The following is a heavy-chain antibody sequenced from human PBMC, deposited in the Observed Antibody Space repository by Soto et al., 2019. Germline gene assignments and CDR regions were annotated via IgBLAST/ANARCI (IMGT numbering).Heavy chain of an antibody. J-gene: IGHJ5*02. CDR1: CYTFTSYG. Sequence: ASAKVCCKACCYTFTSYGIRLLRHSPGQGLEWMGWISAYNGNTNYAQKLQGRVTMTTDTSTSTAYMELRSLRSDDTAVYYCAREKSSSSGQFEPWGQGTLVTVSS. V-gene: IGHV1-18*01. CDR3: AREKSSSSGQFEP. CDR2: ISAYNGNT. D-gene: IGHD6-6*01.